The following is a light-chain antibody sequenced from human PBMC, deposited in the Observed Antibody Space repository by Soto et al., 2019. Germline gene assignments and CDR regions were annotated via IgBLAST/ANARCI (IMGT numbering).Light chain of an antibody. CDR1: QDIGNS. CDR2: DAY. J-gene: IGKJ3*01. CDR3: QQYDHLPL. V-gene: IGKV1-33*01. Sequence: EIQMTQSPPSLSASVGDRVTITCQASQDIGNSLNWFQHKPGKAPNLVIYDAYNLEIVVPSRFSGSGSGTDFTFTITRPRTEAIATDYCQQYDHLPLFGPGTQVESK.